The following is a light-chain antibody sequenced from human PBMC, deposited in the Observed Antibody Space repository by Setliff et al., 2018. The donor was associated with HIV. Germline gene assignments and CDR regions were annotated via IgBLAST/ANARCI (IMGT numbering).Light chain of an antibody. Sequence: QSALTQPASVSGSPGQSITISCTGTSSDIGGYNYVSWYQQHPGKAPKLMIYEVSKRPSGVPDRFSGSKSGNTASLTVSGLQAEDEADYYCSSYAGSNNYVFGIGTKVTVL. CDR1: SSDIGGYNY. CDR3: SSYAGSNNYV. V-gene: IGLV2-8*01. CDR2: EVS. J-gene: IGLJ1*01.